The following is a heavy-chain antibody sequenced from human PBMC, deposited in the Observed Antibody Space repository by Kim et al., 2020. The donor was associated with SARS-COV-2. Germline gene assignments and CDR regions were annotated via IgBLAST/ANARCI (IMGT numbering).Heavy chain of an antibody. CDR1: GFNFNSYS. D-gene: IGHD3-10*01. CDR3: ARAIDQSWVYYYIDY. V-gene: IGHV3-21*06. Sequence: GGSLRLSCAASGFNFNSYSMNWVRQAPGKGLEWVSSMNIAGNYIYYADSVRGRFTISRDNAKYSLYLQMNSLRAEDTAVYYCARAIDQSWVYYYIDYWGQGTLVTVSS. CDR2: MNIAGNYI. J-gene: IGHJ4*02.